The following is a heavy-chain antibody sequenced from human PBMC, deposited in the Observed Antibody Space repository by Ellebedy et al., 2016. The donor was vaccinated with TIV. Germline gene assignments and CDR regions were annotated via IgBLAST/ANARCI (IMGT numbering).Heavy chain of an antibody. Sequence: GESLKISXAASGFTFSSYWMSWVRQAPGKGLEWVANIKQDGSEKYYVDSVKGRFTISRDNAKNSLYLQMNSLRAEDTAVYYCARGINWNYYYYMDVWGKGTTVTVSS. CDR2: IKQDGSEK. J-gene: IGHJ6*03. V-gene: IGHV3-7*01. CDR3: ARGINWNYYYYMDV. D-gene: IGHD1-1*01. CDR1: GFTFSSYW.